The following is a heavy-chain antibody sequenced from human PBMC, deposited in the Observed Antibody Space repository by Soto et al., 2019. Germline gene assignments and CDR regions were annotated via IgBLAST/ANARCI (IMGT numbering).Heavy chain of an antibody. J-gene: IGHJ4*02. CDR2: IFYTGTT. CDR3: ARLVVVAPVANV. CDR1: GGSIAYNSYY. Sequence: QLQESGPGLVKPSETLSLTCSVSGGSIAYNSYYWGWIRQPPGKGLEWVGGIFYTGTTYYSPSLKDRVSISVDTSKNSFSLNLTSVTAADTAVYSCARLVVVAPVANVWGQGALVTVSS. V-gene: IGHV4-39*02. D-gene: IGHD2-21*01.